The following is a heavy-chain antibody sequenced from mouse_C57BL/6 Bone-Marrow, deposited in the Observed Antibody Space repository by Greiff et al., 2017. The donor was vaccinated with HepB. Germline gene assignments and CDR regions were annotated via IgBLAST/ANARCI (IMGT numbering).Heavy chain of an antibody. Sequence: VKLMESGPELVKPGASVKISCKASGYAFSSSWMNWVKQRPGKGLEWIGRIYPGDGDTNYNGKFKGKATLTADKSSSTAYMQLSSLTSEDSAVYFCARDDAMDYWGQGTSVTVSS. CDR2: IYPGDGDT. V-gene: IGHV1-82*01. J-gene: IGHJ4*01. CDR1: GYAFSSSW. CDR3: ARDDAMDY.